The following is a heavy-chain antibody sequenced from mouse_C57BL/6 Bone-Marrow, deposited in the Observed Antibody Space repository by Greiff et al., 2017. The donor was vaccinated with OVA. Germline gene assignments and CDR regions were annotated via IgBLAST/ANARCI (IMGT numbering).Heavy chain of an antibody. V-gene: IGHV1-54*01. J-gene: IGHJ2*01. CDR1: GYAFTNYL. CDR2: INPGSGGT. D-gene: IGHD2-4*01. CDR3: ARGIYYDYDGGY. Sequence: VQLQPSGAELVRPGTSVKVSCKASGYAFTNYLIEWVKQRPGQGLEWIGVINPGSGGTNYNEKFKGKATLTADKSSSTAYMQLSSLTSEDSAVYFCARGIYYDYDGGYWGQGTTLTVSS.